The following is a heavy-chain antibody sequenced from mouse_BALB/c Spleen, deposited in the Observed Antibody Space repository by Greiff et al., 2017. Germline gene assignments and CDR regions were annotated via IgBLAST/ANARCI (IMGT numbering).Heavy chain of an antibody. Sequence: VNVVESGPGLVAPSQSLSITCPVSGFSLTGYGVNWVRQPPGKGLEWLGMIWGDGSTDYNSALKSRLSISKDNSKSQVFLKMNSLQTDDTARYYCARDGEENYDGSSWSWFAYWGQGTLVTVSA. CDR1: GFSLTGYG. V-gene: IGHV2-6-7*01. J-gene: IGHJ3*01. CDR3: ARDGEENYDGSSWSWFAY. D-gene: IGHD1-1*01. CDR2: IWGDGST.